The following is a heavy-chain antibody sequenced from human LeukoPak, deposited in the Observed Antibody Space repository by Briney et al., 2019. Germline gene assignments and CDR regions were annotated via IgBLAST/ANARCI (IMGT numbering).Heavy chain of an antibody. CDR2: ISWNSGSI. V-gene: IGHV3-9*01. CDR1: GFTFSSYS. CDR3: AKDYSYDSSGYANWFDP. D-gene: IGHD3-22*01. J-gene: IGHJ5*02. Sequence: GGSLRLSCTASGFTFSSYSMRWVRQAPGKGLEWVSGISWNSGSIGYADSVKGRFTISRDNAKNSLYLQMNSLRAEDTALYYCAKDYSYDSSGYANWFDPWGQGTLVTVSS.